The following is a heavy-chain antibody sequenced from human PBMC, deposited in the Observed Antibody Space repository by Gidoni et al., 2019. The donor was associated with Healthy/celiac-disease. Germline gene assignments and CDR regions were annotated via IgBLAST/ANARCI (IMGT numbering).Heavy chain of an antibody. CDR2: INWNGGST. CDR1: GFTFDDYG. Sequence: EVQLVESVGGVVRPGGALRLSCAASGFTFDDYGMSWVRHAPGKGLEWVAGINWNGGSTGYADSVKGRFTISRDKAKNSLYLQMNSLRAEDTALYYCARDMPAWPLGYMYVWGKVTTVTVSS. J-gene: IGHJ6*03. V-gene: IGHV3-20*04. D-gene: IGHD2-2*01. CDR3: ARDMPAWPLGYMYV.